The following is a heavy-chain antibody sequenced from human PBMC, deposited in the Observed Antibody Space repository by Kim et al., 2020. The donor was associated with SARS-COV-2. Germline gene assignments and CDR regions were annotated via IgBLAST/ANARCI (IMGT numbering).Heavy chain of an antibody. CDR3: PRETAPAGKAFDC. Sequence: ASVKVSCKASGFALSNHYIHWMRQAPGQDMEGMGTMDPEGITTSNAQNFQGRVIITSDTSRTTVYMDLSSLRSEDTADYYFPRETAPAGKAFDCWGQGTL. V-gene: IGHV1-46*01. D-gene: IGHD2-2*01. J-gene: IGHJ4*02. CDR1: GFALSNHY. CDR2: MDPEGITT.